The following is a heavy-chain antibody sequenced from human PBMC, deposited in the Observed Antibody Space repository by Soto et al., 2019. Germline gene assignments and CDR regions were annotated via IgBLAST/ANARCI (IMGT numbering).Heavy chain of an antibody. CDR1: GFTFSSYA. CDR3: ARGPQPRMITFGGVIVIPDAFDI. V-gene: IGHV3-30*04. Sequence: GGSLRLSCAASGFTFSSYAMHWVRQAPGKGLEWVAVISYDGSNKYYADSVKGRFTISRDNSKNTLYLQMNSLRAEDTAVYYCARGPQPRMITFGGVIVIPDAFDIWGQGTMVTVSS. J-gene: IGHJ3*02. D-gene: IGHD3-16*02. CDR2: ISYDGSNK.